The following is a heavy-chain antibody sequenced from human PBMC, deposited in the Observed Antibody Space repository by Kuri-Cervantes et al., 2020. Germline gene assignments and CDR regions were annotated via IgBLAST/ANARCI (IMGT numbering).Heavy chain of an antibody. V-gene: IGHV4-39*07. CDR2: IYYSGST. CDR1: GGSISSSSYY. Sequence: GSLRLSCTVSGGSISSSSYYWGWIRQPPGKGLEWIGSIYYSGSTYYNPSLKSRVTISVDTSKNQFSLKLSSVTAADMAVYYCARVTDVVMAADYWGQGTLVTVSS. CDR3: ARVTDVVMAADY. J-gene: IGHJ4*02. D-gene: IGHD3-16*01.